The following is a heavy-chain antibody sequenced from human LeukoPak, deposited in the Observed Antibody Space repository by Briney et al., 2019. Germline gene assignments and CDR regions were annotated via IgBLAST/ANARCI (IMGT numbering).Heavy chain of an antibody. CDR2: IYPGDSDT. CDR1: GYSFTSYW. CDR3: ARLGYDFWSGYSKGQNAFDI. V-gene: IGHV5-51*01. D-gene: IGHD3-3*01. Sequence: GESLKIACKGSGYSFTSYWIGWVRQMPGKGLEWMGIIYPGDSDTRYSPSFQGQVTISADKSISTAYLQWSSLKASDTAMYYCARLGYDFWSGYSKGQNAFDIWGQGTMVTVSS. J-gene: IGHJ3*02.